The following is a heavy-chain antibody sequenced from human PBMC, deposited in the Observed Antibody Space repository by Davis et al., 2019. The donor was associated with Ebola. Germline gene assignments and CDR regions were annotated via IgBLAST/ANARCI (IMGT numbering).Heavy chain of an antibody. CDR3: ARSGDMVQGVVPFY. CDR2: IYYSGST. CDR1: GGSISSSSYY. Sequence: MPSETLSLTCTVSGGSISSSSYYWGWIRQPPGKGLEWIGSIYYSGSTYYNPSLKSRVTISVDTSKNQFSLKLSSVTAADTAVYYCARSGDMVQGVVPFYWGQGTLVTVSS. D-gene: IGHD3-10*01. J-gene: IGHJ4*02. V-gene: IGHV4-39*01.